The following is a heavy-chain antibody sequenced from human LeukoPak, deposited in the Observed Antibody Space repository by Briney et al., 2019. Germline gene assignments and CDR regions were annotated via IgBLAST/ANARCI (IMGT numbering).Heavy chain of an antibody. V-gene: IGHV3-48*03. Sequence: GGSLRLSCAASGFTFSSYEMNWVRQAPGKGLEWVSYISSSGRTIYYADSVKGRFIISRDNAKNSLFLQMNSLRAEDTAVYYCARPFQQLLLWFGELSVWGQGTLVTVSS. CDR2: ISSSGRTI. J-gene: IGHJ4*02. CDR3: ARPFQQLLLWFGELSV. D-gene: IGHD3-10*01. CDR1: GFTFSSYE.